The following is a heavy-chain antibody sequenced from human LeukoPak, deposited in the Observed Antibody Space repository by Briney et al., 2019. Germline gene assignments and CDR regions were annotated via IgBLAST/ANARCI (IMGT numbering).Heavy chain of an antibody. CDR2: ISYDGSNK. Sequence: GGSLRLSCAASGFTFSSYAMHWVRQAPGKGLEWVAVISYDGSNKYYADSVKGRFTISRDNSKNTLYLQMNSLRAEDTAVYYCAKGGSGSYFPYGMDVWGQGTTVAVSS. CDR3: AKGGSGSYFPYGMDV. J-gene: IGHJ6*02. D-gene: IGHD3-10*01. V-gene: IGHV3-30-3*01. CDR1: GFTFSSYA.